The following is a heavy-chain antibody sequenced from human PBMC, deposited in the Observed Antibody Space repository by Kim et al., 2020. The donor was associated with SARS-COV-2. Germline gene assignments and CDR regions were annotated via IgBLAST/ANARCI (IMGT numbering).Heavy chain of an antibody. CDR1: GGSITNRANY. D-gene: IGHD6-13*01. Sequence: SETLSLTCTVAGGSITNRANYWSWIRHHPGKTLESSGETYISGSTDYNPSLKSRVTISVDTSKNQFSLRLSSVTAADTAVYYCAGWIWVAAAGTSGMDVWGQGTPVTVSS. CDR3: AGWIWVAAAGTSGMDV. V-gene: IGHV4-31*03. J-gene: IGHJ6*02. CDR2: TYISGST.